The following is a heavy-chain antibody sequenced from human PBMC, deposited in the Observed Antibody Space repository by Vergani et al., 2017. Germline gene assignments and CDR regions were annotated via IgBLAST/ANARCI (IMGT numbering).Heavy chain of an antibody. J-gene: IGHJ6*02. D-gene: IGHD6-13*01. CDR2: IIPILGIA. CDR3: AREGPAAGTCPGALSYYYFGMDV. Sequence: QVQLVQSGAEVKKPGSSVKVSCKASGGTFSSYTISWVRQAPGQGLEWMGRIIPILGIANYAQKFQGRVTITADKSTSTAYMELSSLRSEDTAVYYCAREGPAAGTCPGALSYYYFGMDVWGQGTTVTVSS. V-gene: IGHV1-69*08. CDR1: GGTFSSYT.